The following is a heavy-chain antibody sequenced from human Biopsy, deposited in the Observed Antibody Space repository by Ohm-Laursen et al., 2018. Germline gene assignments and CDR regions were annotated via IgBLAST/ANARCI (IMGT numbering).Heavy chain of an antibody. Sequence: SDTLSLTCTVSGGSLSGYSWNWIRQPAGKGLEWIGRIYASGSPNYNLSLESRVTMSVDTSKNQFSLNLRSVTAADTAVYYCARGTGRYYVYGAFDIWGQGTVVTVSS. CDR1: GGSLSGYS. J-gene: IGHJ3*02. D-gene: IGHD1-26*01. V-gene: IGHV4-4*07. CDR3: ARGTGRYYVYGAFDI. CDR2: IYASGSP.